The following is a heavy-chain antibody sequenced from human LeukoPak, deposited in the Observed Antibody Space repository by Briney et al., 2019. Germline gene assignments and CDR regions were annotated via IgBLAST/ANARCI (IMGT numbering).Heavy chain of an antibody. V-gene: IGHV3-23*01. J-gene: IGHJ4*02. CDR1: GFTFSNYA. Sequence: GGSLRLSCAASGFTFSNYAMTWVRQAPGKGLEWVSVISGSGGSTYYADSVKGRFTISRDNSKNTLYLQMNSLRAEDTAVYYCAKDTSFRPGYFDYWGQGTLVTVSS. D-gene: IGHD2/OR15-2a*01. CDR2: ISGSGGST. CDR3: AKDTSFRPGYFDY.